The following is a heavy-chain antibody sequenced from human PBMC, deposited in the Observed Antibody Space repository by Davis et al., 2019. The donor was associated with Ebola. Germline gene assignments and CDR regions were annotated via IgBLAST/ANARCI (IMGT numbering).Heavy chain of an antibody. CDR1: GFTFSSYA. D-gene: IGHD6-13*01. CDR3: AKHGEGEYSSSWHFDY. CDR2: ISGSGGST. V-gene: IGHV3-23*01. J-gene: IGHJ4*02. Sequence: GESLKISCAASGFTFSSYAMSWVRQAPGKGLEWVSAISGSGGSTYYADSVKGRFTISRDNSKNTLYLQMNSLRAEDTAVYYCAKHGEGEYSSSWHFDYWGQGTLVTVSS.